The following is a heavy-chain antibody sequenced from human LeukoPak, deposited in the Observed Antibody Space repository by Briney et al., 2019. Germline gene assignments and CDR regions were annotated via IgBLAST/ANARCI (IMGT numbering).Heavy chain of an antibody. V-gene: IGHV3-15*01. D-gene: IGHD1-26*01. CDR1: GFTFSSYW. CDR3: TTVDRWELLNIDY. J-gene: IGHJ4*02. CDR2: IKRKTDGGTT. Sequence: PGGSLRLSCAASGFTFSSYWMSWVRQAPGKGLEWVGRIKRKTDGGTTDYAAPVKGRFTISRDDSKNTLYLQMNSLKTEDTAVYYCTTVDRWELLNIDYWGQGTLVTVSS.